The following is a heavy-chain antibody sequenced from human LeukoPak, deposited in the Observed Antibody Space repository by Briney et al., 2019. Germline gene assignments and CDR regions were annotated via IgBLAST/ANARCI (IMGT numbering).Heavy chain of an antibody. CDR1: GFTFSDYG. V-gene: IGHV3-30*18. D-gene: IGHD3-16*02. CDR2: ISYDGIYK. Sequence: GGSLRLSCAASGFTFSDYGIHWVRQAPGKGLEWVAFISYDGIYKNYADSVKGRFTISRDNYQNTLYLQMNSLRADDTAVYYCAKDYDYVWGSYRQGSYFDYWGQGTLVTVSS. J-gene: IGHJ4*02. CDR3: AKDYDYVWGSYRQGSYFDY.